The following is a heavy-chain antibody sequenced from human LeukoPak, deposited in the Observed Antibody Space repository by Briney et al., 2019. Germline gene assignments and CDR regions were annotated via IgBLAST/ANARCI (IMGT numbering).Heavy chain of an antibody. J-gene: IGHJ4*02. Sequence: PGGSLRLSCAASGFTFSSFGINWVRQAPGKWLEWVSYISSSSSTIYYADSVKGRFTISRDNAKNTLYLQMNSLRVEDTAVYYCARDWRYCSSTSCPKPFDYWGQGTLVTVSS. CDR3: ARDWRYCSSTSCPKPFDY. V-gene: IGHV3-48*04. CDR1: GFTFSSFG. D-gene: IGHD2-2*01. CDR2: ISSSSSTI.